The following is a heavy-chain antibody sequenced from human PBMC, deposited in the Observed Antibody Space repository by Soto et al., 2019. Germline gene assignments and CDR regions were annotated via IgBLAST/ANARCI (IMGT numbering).Heavy chain of an antibody. J-gene: IGHJ6*04. CDR1: GFAFSSYG. D-gene: IGHD2-15*01. CDR2: ILYDGSNK. V-gene: IGHV3-33*04. CDR3: ARTYCSFTTCPSPYFYYYGMDV. Sequence: AQRLSCAASGFAFSSYGIHFGGHAACKWREWVGFILYDGSNKYYADSVKGRFTISRDNSKNRLYLQMNTMRAGDTAVYSCARTYCSFTTCPSPYFYYYGMDVWAEGSKVTFSS.